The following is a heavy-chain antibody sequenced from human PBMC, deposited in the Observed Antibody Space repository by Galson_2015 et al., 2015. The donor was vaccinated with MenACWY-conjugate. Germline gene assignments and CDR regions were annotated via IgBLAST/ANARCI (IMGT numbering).Heavy chain of an antibody. Sequence: SLRLSCAASGFTFSSYSMNWVRQAPGKGLEWVSYISSSSSTIYYADSVKGRFTISRDNAKNSLYLQMNSLRAEDTAVYYCARGISGGYPAPYYFDYWGQGTLVTVSS. CDR2: ISSSSSTI. CDR3: ARGISGGYPAPYYFDY. J-gene: IGHJ4*02. CDR1: GFTFSSYS. V-gene: IGHV3-48*01. D-gene: IGHD6-13*01.